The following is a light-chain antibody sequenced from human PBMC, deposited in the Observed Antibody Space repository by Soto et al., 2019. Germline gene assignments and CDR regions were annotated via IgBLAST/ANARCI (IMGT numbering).Light chain of an antibody. V-gene: IGLV1-51*01. J-gene: IGLJ1*01. Sequence: QSALTQPPSVSAAPGQKVTISCSGSSSNIGNNYVSWYQQLPGTAPKLLIYDNNKRPSGIPDRFSGSKSGTSATLGITGLQTGDEADYYCGTWDSSLSAGGVFXTGTKLTVL. CDR2: DNN. CDR1: SSNIGNNY. CDR3: GTWDSSLSAGGV.